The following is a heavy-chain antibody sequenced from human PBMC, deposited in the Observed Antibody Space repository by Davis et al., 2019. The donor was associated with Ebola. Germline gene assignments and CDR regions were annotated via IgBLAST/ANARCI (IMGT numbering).Heavy chain of an antibody. D-gene: IGHD2-21*02. CDR3: ARDKDPIVVVTAIPNNWFDP. Sequence: SETLSLTCTVSGDSISNSDYYWSWIRQPPGKGLEWIGYIYYIGSAYYNPSLESRVTISVDTSKNQFSLNLSSVTAADTAVYYCARDKDPIVVVTAIPNNWFDPWGQGTLVTVSS. CDR2: IYYIGSA. J-gene: IGHJ5*02. V-gene: IGHV4-30-4*01. CDR1: GDSISNSDYY.